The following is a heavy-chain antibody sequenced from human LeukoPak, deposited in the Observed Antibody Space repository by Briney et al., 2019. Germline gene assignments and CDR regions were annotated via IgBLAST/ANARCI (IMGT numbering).Heavy chain of an antibody. D-gene: IGHD6-13*01. CDR2: ISAYNGNT. CDR3: ARTYSSSSAWDY. J-gene: IGHJ4*02. V-gene: IGHV1-18*01. CDR1: GYTFTSYG. Sequence: ASVEVSCKASGYTFTSYGISWVRQAPGQGLEWMGWISAYNGNTNYAQKLQGRVTMTTDTSTSTAYMDLRSLRSDDTAVYYCARTYSSSSAWDYWGQGTLVTVSS.